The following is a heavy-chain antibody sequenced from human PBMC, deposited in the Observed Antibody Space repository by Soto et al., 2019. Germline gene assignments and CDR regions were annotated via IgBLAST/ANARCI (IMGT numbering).Heavy chain of an antibody. CDR3: ARDRRGGAIDAFDI. J-gene: IGHJ3*02. V-gene: IGHV3-53*01. D-gene: IGHD1-26*01. Sequence: EVQLVESGGGLIQPGGSLRLSCAVSGFTVSSNYMTWVRQAPGKGVEWVSVIYSGGSTYYADSVKGRFTISRDNSKNTLFLQMNSLRAEDTAVYYCARDRRGGAIDAFDIWGQGTMVTVSS. CDR2: IYSGGST. CDR1: GFTVSSNY.